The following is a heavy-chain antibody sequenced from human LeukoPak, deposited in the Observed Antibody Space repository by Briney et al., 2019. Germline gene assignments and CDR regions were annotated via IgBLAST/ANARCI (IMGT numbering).Heavy chain of an antibody. V-gene: IGHV1-18*01. D-gene: IGHD3-22*01. J-gene: IGHJ4*02. CDR3: ARDRLSYDSSGSALDY. Sequence: GASVKVSCKASGYTFTSYGISWVRQAPGQGLEWMGWISAYNGNTNYAQKLQGRVTMTTDTSISTAYMELSRLRSDDTAVYYCARDRLSYDSSGSALDYWGQGTLVTVSS. CDR2: ISAYNGNT. CDR1: GYTFTSYG.